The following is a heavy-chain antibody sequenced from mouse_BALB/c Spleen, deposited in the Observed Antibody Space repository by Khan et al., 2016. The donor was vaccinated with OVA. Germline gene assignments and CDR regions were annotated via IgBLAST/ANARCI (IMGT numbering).Heavy chain of an antibody. V-gene: IGHV2-6-1*01. CDR2: IWSDGTT. J-gene: IGHJ4*01. Sequence: VQLQESGPGLVAPSQSLSITCTISGFSLTNYGVHWVRQPPGKGLEWLVVIWSDGTTTYDSALKSRLTISTDNSKSQVFLKMDSLQTDDTAMYSCARQPYYHYYLMDYWGQGTSVTVSS. CDR3: ARQPYYHYYLMDY. D-gene: IGHD2-10*01. CDR1: GFSLTNYG.